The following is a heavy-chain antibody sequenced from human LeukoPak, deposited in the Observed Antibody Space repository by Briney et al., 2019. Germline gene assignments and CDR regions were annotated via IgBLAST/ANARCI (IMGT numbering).Heavy chain of an antibody. D-gene: IGHD2-2*01. CDR3: ASLSCSSTSCGIDY. J-gene: IGHJ4*02. CDR1: GFTFSSYS. CDR2: ISSSSSYI. Sequence: TGGSLRLSCAASGFTFSSYSMNWVRQAPGKGLEWVSSISSSSSYIYYADLVKGRFTISRDNAKNSLYLQMNSLRAEDTAVYYCASLSCSSTSCGIDYWGQGTLVTVSS. V-gene: IGHV3-21*01.